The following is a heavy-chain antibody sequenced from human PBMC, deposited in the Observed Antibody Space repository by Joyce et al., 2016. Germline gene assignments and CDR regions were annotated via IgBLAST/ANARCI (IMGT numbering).Heavy chain of an antibody. CDR1: GYTFTSYY. D-gene: IGHD3-16*01. CDR2: INPNGGNT. Sequence: QVQLVQSGAEVKKPGASVKVSCTASGYTFTSYYMHWVRQAPGQGLEWMGVINPNGGNTNSAQKFQGRVTMTRDTSSSTVYMELSSLKSEDTAMYYCVRVEGGFSDWGQGTLLTVSS. J-gene: IGHJ4*02. CDR3: VRVEGGFSD. V-gene: IGHV1-46*03.